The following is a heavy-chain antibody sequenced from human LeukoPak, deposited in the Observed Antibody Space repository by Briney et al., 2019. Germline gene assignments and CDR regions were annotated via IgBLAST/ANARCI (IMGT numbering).Heavy chain of an antibody. CDR2: IYYSGST. CDR3: ARSAMDTAMVNRRINWFDP. Sequence: SETLSLTCTVSGGSISTTSYYWGWIRQPPGKGLEWIGYIYYSGSTNYNPSLKSRVTISVDTSKNQFSLKLSSVTAADTAVYHCARSAMDTAMVNRRINWFDPWGQGTLVTVSS. V-gene: IGHV4-61*05. J-gene: IGHJ5*02. CDR1: GGSISTTSYY. D-gene: IGHD5-18*01.